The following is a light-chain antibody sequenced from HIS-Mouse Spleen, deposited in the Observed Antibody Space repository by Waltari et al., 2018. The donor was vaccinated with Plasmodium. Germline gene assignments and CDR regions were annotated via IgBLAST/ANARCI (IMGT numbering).Light chain of an antibody. Sequence: QPVLTQPPSSSASPGESARLTCTLPSDINVGSYNIYWYQQKPGSPPRSLLYYYSDSYKGQGSGVPSRCSGSKDASAITGMLLISGLQAEDEADYYCMIWPSNASGVFGGGTKLTVL. CDR1: SDINVGSYN. J-gene: IGLJ3*02. CDR2: YYSDSYK. V-gene: IGLV5-37*01. CDR3: MIWPSNASGV.